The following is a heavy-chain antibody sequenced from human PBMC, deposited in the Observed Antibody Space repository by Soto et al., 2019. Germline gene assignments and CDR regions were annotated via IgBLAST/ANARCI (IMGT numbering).Heavy chain of an antibody. Sequence: QVQLVESGGGVVQPGRSLRLSCAASGFTFSSYAMHWVRQAPGKGLEWVAVISYDGSNKYYADSVKGRFTISRDNSKNTLYLQMNSLRAEDTAVYYCASGARIAVAGTVDYWGQGTLVTVSS. V-gene: IGHV3-30-3*01. CDR1: GFTFSSYA. D-gene: IGHD6-19*01. CDR3: ASGARIAVAGTVDY. CDR2: ISYDGSNK. J-gene: IGHJ4*02.